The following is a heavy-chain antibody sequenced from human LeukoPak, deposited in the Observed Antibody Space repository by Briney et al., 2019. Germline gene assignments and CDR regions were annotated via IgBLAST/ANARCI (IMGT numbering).Heavy chain of an antibody. CDR3: AKDRPKRGYSGYDPGDY. CDR1: GFTFSSYA. D-gene: IGHD5-12*01. V-gene: IGHV3-23*01. CDR2: ISGSGGST. J-gene: IGHJ4*02. Sequence: GGSLRLSCAASGFTFSSYAMSWVRQAPGKGLEWVSAISGSGGSTYYADSVKGRFTISRDNSKNTLYLQMNGLRAEDTAVYYCAKDRPKRGYSGYDPGDYWGQGTLVTVSS.